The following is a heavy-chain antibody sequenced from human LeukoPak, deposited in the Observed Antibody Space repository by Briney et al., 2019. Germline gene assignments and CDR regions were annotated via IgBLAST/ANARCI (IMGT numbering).Heavy chain of an antibody. CDR3: ASGGAGGHILTGLGGPYYFDY. CDR2: ISAYNGNT. CDR1: GYTFTSYG. J-gene: IGHJ4*02. D-gene: IGHD3-9*01. V-gene: IGHV1-18*01. Sequence: GASVKVSCKASGYTFTSYGISWVRQAPGQGLEWMGWISAYNGNTNYAQKLQGRVTMTTDTSTSTAYMELRSLGSDDTAVYYCASGGAGGHILTGLGGPYYFDYWGQGTLVTVSS.